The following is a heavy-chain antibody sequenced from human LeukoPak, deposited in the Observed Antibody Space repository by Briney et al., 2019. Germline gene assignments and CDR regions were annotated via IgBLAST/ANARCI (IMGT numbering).Heavy chain of an antibody. CDR1: GFTFSSYW. Sequence: PGGSLRLSCAASGFTFSSYWMHWVRQAPGKGLVWVSRIDGDGGIISYADSVKGRFTISRDSAKNTLYLQTNSLRAEDTAVYYCVRGCSSTSCYNYWGQGTLVTASS. CDR2: IDGDGGII. J-gene: IGHJ4*02. D-gene: IGHD2-2*02. V-gene: IGHV3-74*01. CDR3: VRGCSSTSCYNY.